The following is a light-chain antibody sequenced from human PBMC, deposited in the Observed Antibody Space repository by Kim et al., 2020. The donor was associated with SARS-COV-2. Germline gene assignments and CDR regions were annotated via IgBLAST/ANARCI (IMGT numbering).Light chain of an antibody. CDR2: KAS. Sequence: ASVGDRVTITCRASQRISSWLAWYQQKPGKAPKRLIYKASSLESGVPSRFSGSGSGTEFTLTISSLQPDDFATYYCQQYNGYSWTFGQGTKVDIK. CDR1: QRISSW. J-gene: IGKJ1*01. V-gene: IGKV1-5*03. CDR3: QQYNGYSWT.